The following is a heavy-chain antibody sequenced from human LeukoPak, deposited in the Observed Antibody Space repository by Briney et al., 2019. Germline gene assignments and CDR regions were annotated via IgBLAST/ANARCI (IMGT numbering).Heavy chain of an antibody. Sequence: SETLSLTCAVYSGSFSGYYWSWIRQPPGKGLEWIGEINHSGSTNFNPSLKSRVTISLDTSKNQFSLKVGSVTAADTAVYYCAGSPCSSTSCYYYYGMDVWGQGTTVTVSS. J-gene: IGHJ6*02. CDR3: AGSPCSSTSCYYYYGMDV. V-gene: IGHV4-34*01. CDR1: SGSFSGYY. CDR2: INHSGST. D-gene: IGHD2-2*01.